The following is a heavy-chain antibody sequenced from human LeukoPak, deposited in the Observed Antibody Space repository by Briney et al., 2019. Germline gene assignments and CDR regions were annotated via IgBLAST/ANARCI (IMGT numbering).Heavy chain of an antibody. J-gene: IGHJ4*02. CDR2: IFYTGST. CDR1: GGSISSYY. V-gene: IGHV4-59*12. Sequence: SETLSLICTVSGGSISSYYWSWIRQPPGKGLEWIGYIFYTGSTNYNPSLKSRVTISVDRSKNQFSLKLSSVTAADTAVYYCRGEYSSSSWAYYFDYWGQGTLVTVSS. CDR3: RGEYSSSSWAYYFDY. D-gene: IGHD6-6*01.